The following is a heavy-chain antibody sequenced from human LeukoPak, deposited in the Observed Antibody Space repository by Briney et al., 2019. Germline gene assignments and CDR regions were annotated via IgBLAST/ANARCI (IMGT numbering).Heavy chain of an antibody. Sequence: GGSLRLSCAASGFTFSSYWMHWVRQAPGKGLEWVSDINWTGGSTGYADSVKGRFTISRDNAKNSLYLQMNSLRADDTALYYCARGKEEFDYWGQGTLVTVSS. CDR3: ARGKEEFDY. J-gene: IGHJ4*02. CDR1: GFTFSSYW. V-gene: IGHV3-20*04. CDR2: INWTGGST.